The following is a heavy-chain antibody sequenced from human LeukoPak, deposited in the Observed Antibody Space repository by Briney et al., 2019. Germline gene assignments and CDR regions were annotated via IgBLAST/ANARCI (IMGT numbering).Heavy chain of an antibody. CDR1: GGSISNYY. CDR3: ARVGRGDYVWGSYSFDY. V-gene: IGHV4-59*01. D-gene: IGHD3-16*01. CDR2: ISHSGNT. Sequence: SETLSLTCTVSGGSISNYYWSWIRQPPGKGLEWIGYISHSGNTNYNPSLKSRVAISLDTSKNQFSLILSSVTGADTAVYYCARVGRGDYVWGSYSFDYWGQGTLVTVSS. J-gene: IGHJ4*02.